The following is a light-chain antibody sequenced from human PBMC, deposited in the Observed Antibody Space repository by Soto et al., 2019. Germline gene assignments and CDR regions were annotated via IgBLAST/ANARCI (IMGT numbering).Light chain of an antibody. CDR3: SSYAGSNNFVV. CDR1: SSDVGGYNY. CDR2: EVT. V-gene: IGLV2-8*01. Sequence: QSALTQPPSASGSPGQSVTISCTGTSSDVGGYNYVYWYQQHPGKAPKLMIYEVTKRPSGVPDRFSGSKSDNTASLTVSGLQAEDEADYYCSSYAGSNNFVVFGGGTKLNVL. J-gene: IGLJ2*01.